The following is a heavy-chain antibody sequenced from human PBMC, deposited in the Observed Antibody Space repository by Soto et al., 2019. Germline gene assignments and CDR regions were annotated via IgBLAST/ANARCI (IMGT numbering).Heavy chain of an antibody. CDR1: GYRFTSYG. V-gene: IGHV1-18*01. D-gene: IGHD3-22*01. J-gene: IGHJ6*02. CDR3: ARGGYYDSSGSRNYYYYGMNV. Sequence: QAQLVQSGAEVKRPGASVKVSCRASGYRFTSYGINWVRQAPGQGLEWLGWISAYDGNTNYAQILQGRASMTTDTSANTAYMELRSLRADDTAMYYCARGGYYDSSGSRNYYYYGMNVWGQGTTVTVSS. CDR2: ISAYDGNT.